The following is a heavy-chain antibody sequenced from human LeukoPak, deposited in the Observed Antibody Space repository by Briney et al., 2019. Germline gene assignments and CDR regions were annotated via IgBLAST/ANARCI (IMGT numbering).Heavy chain of an antibody. Sequence: SETLSFNCTVSGGTISSFHWSRLRPPQGQGLEWSGNPNYSGSSNYNPYLKRRVTISVDTSKIRFSLKLSSVTAADTAVYYCARGSGYDILTGYAPFDYWGQGTLVTVSS. CDR1: GGTISSFH. J-gene: IGHJ4*02. D-gene: IGHD3-9*01. CDR2: PNYSGSS. V-gene: IGHV4-59*08. CDR3: ARGSGYDILTGYAPFDY.